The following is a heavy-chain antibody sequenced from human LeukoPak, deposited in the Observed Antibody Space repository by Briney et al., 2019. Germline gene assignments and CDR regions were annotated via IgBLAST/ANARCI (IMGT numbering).Heavy chain of an antibody. CDR2: ISPAGDYI. J-gene: IGHJ6*02. CDR3: TAYGDPRDYYYYGMDV. CDR1: GFIFSSYA. D-gene: IGHD4-17*01. Sequence: GGSLRLSCAASGFIFSSYAMSWVRQAPGKGLEWVSSISPAGDYIYYADSVKGRFTISRDNSKNTLYLQLNSLRADDTAVYYCTAYGDPRDYYYYGMDVWGQGTTVTVSS. V-gene: IGHV3-23*01.